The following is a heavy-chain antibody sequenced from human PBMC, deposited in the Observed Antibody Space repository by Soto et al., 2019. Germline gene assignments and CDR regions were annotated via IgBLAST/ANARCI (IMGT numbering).Heavy chain of an antibody. J-gene: IGHJ6*02. CDR1: GDSVSSNSSA. Sequence: SQTRSLTCAISGDSVSSNSSAWNWIRQSPSRVLEWLGRTYYRSKWYNDYAVSVKSRITINPDTSKNQFSLQLNSVTPEDTAVYYCARSPREQWLLLYYYGMDVWGPVSTVTV. D-gene: IGHD6-19*01. V-gene: IGHV6-1*01. CDR2: TYYRSKWYN. CDR3: ARSPREQWLLLYYYGMDV.